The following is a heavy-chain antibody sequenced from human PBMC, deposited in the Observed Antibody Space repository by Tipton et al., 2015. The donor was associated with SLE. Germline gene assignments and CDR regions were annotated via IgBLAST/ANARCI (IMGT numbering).Heavy chain of an antibody. D-gene: IGHD2-2*01. CDR2: IFYSGTT. CDR3: ARHYAFTFDY. Sequence: TLSLTCTVSGVSISSYYRSWIRQPPGKGLEWIAFIFYSGTTSYNPSLKSRVTISGDTSKNQLSLKLSSVTAADTAVYHCARHYAFTFDYWGQGTLVTVSS. V-gene: IGHV4-59*08. CDR1: GVSISSYY. J-gene: IGHJ4*02.